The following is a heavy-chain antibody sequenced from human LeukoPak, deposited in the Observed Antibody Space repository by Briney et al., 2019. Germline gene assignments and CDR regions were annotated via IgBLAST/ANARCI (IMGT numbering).Heavy chain of an antibody. CDR1: GFTFSSYA. Sequence: GGSLRLSCAASGFTFSSYAMNWVRQAPGKGLEWVSAISGSGGSTYYADSVKGRFTISRDNSKNTLYLQMNSLKSEDTAVYYCTTYGSGRKFDYWGQGILVTVSS. CDR2: ISGSGGST. V-gene: IGHV3-23*01. J-gene: IGHJ4*02. CDR3: TTYGSGRKFDY. D-gene: IGHD3-10*01.